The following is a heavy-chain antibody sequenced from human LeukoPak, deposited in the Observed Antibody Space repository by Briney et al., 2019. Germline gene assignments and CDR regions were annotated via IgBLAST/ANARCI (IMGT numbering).Heavy chain of an antibody. Sequence: PGGSVRLSCAASGFTFSTYWMHWVRQAPGKGLVWVSRINSDGSSTIYADSVKGRFTISRDNAKNTLYLQMNSLRADDTAVYYCARGGVYSTSAVDYWGQGTLVTVSS. CDR3: ARGGVYSTSAVDY. CDR2: INSDGSST. V-gene: IGHV3-74*01. J-gene: IGHJ4*02. CDR1: GFTFSTYW. D-gene: IGHD6-6*01.